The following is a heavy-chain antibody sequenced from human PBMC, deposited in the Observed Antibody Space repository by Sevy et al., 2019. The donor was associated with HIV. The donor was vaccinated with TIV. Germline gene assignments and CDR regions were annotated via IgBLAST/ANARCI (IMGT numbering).Heavy chain of an antibody. D-gene: IGHD2-2*01. CDR1: GFTFSSYS. V-gene: IGHV3-21*01. J-gene: IGHJ3*02. CDR2: ISSSSSYI. Sequence: GGSLRLSCAASGFTFSSYSMNWVRQAPGKGLEWVSSISSSSSYIYYADSVKGRFTISRDNAKNSLYLQMNSLRAEDTAVYYCASQGDIVVVPAAMLDTWGQGTMVTVSS. CDR3: ASQGDIVVVPAAMLDT.